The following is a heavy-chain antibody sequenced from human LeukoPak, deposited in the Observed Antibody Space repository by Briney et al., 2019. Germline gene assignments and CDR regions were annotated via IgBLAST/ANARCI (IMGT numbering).Heavy chain of an antibody. CDR1: GFTFSIYG. CDR2: IRYDGSNQ. D-gene: IGHD3-22*01. J-gene: IGHJ4*02. V-gene: IGHV3-30*02. CDR3: AKDQYYEQYYFDY. Sequence: GGSLRLSCAASGFTFSIYGMHWVRQAPGKGLEWVAFIRYDGSNQYYADSVKGRFTISRDNSKNSPYLQMNSLRAEDTAVYYCAKDQYYEQYYFDYWGQGNPGHRLL.